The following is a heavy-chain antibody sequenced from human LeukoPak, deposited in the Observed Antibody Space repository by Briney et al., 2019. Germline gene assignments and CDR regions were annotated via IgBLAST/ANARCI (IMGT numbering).Heavy chain of an antibody. Sequence: SETLSLTCTVSGGSISSSSYYWGWIRQPPGKGLEWIGSIYYSGSAYYNPSLKSRVTISVDASKNQFSLKLSSVTAADTGVYYCARTYDYIWGSFRSHSFDSWGQGTLVTVSS. CDR1: GGSISSSSYY. D-gene: IGHD3-16*02. V-gene: IGHV4-39*01. CDR3: ARTYDYIWGSFRSHSFDS. CDR2: IYYSGSA. J-gene: IGHJ4*02.